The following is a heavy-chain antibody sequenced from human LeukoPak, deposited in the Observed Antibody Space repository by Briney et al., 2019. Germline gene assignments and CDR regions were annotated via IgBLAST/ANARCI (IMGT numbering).Heavy chain of an antibody. Sequence: GGSLRLPCAASGFTFSSYEMNWVRQAPGKGLEWVSSISGSGATTYNADPLKGRFTISRDNSENTLYLQMNSLRAEDTAVYYCVKESTSSGYYYAPDYWGQGTLVTVS. V-gene: IGHV3-23*01. CDR3: VKESTSSGYYYAPDY. J-gene: IGHJ4*02. CDR1: GFTFSSYE. CDR2: ISGSGATT. D-gene: IGHD3-22*01.